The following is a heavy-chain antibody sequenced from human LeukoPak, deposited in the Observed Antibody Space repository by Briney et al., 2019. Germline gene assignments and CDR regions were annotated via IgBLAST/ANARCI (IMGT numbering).Heavy chain of an antibody. CDR1: GFTFSSYW. J-gene: IGHJ6*02. CDR3: TRDHGMDV. CDR2: VKSDGSST. Sequence: GGSLRLCCAASGFTFSSYWMHWVRQVPGKGLVWVSRVKSDGSSTTYADSVKGRFTISRDNAKNTLYLQMNSLRAEDTAVYYCTRDHGMDVWGQGTTVTVSS. V-gene: IGHV3-74*01.